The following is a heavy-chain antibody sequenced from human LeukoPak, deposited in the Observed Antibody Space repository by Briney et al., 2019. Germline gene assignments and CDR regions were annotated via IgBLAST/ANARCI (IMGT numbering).Heavy chain of an antibody. CDR1: RFTFSSYW. CDR2: IKQDGSEK. V-gene: IGHV3-7*01. CDR3: ARVGALSSSWLLY. Sequence: PGGSLRLSCAASRFTFSSYWTSWVRQAPGKGLEWVANIKQDGSEKYYVDSVKGRFTISRDNAKNSLYLQMNSLRAEDTAVYFCARVGALSSSWLLYWGQGTLVTVSS. D-gene: IGHD6-13*01. J-gene: IGHJ4*02.